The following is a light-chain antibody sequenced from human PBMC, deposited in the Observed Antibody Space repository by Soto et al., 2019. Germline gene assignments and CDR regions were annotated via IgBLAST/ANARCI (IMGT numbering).Light chain of an antibody. J-gene: IGKJ4*01. CDR1: QSVSSY. V-gene: IGKV3-11*01. Sequence: EILLTQSPATLSLSPGERATLSCRASQSVSSYLAWDQQKPGQAPRPLIYDASNRATGIPARFSGSGSGTDFTLTISSLEPEDFAVYYCKQRSNWPLTFGGGTQVDIK. CDR2: DAS. CDR3: KQRSNWPLT.